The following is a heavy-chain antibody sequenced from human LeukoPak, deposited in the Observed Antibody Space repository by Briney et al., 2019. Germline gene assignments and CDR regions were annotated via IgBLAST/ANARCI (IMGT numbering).Heavy chain of an antibody. V-gene: IGHV4-59*08. D-gene: IGHD6-13*01. Sequence: PSETLSLTCTVSGGSISSYYWSWIRQPPGKGLEWIGYIYYSGSTNYNPSLKSRVTISVDTSKNQFSLKLSSVTAADTAVYYCARLLAAAGAYYFDYWGQGTLVTVSS. CDR1: GGSISSYY. CDR3: ARLLAAAGAYYFDY. CDR2: IYYSGST. J-gene: IGHJ4*02.